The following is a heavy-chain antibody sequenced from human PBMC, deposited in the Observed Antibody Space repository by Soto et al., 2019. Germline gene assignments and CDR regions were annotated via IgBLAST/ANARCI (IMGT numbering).Heavy chain of an antibody. CDR1: GFTFSSYG. J-gene: IGHJ6*02. V-gene: IGHV3-30*18. CDR2: ISFDGNNK. Sequence: QVQLVESGGGVVQPGRSLRLSCAASGFTFSSYGMHWVRQAPGKGLEWMAVISFDGNNKYYADSVKGRFTISRDNSKNTLYLQMNSLRAEDTAVYYCAKDRRPNYYYGMDVWGQGTTVTVSS. CDR3: AKDRRPNYYYGMDV. D-gene: IGHD6-25*01.